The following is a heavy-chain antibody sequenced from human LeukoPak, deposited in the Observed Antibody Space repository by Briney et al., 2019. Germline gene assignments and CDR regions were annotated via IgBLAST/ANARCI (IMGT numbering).Heavy chain of an antibody. J-gene: IGHJ5*02. D-gene: IGHD2-2*01. CDR1: GYTSTGYY. Sequence: ASVKVSCKASGYTSTGYYMHWVRQAPGQGLEWMGWINPNSGGTNYAQKFQGRVTMTRDTSISTAYMELSRLRSDDTAVYYCARAVVPAAILYLDDNWFDPWGQGTLVTVSS. CDR3: ARAVVPAAILYLDDNWFDP. CDR2: INPNSGGT. V-gene: IGHV1-2*02.